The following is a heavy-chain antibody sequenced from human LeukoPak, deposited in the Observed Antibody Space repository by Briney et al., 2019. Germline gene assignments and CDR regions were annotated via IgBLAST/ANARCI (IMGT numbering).Heavy chain of an antibody. D-gene: IGHD4-17*01. CDR2: INPNSGNT. CDR3: ARDDYGDQHYYYYYGMDV. CDR1: GYTFTGYY. V-gene: IGHV1-18*04. J-gene: IGHJ6*02. Sequence: ASVKVSCKASGYTFTGYYMHWVRQAPGQGLEWMGWINPNSGNTNYAQKLQGRVTMTTDTSTSTAYMELRSLTSDDTAVYYCARDDYGDQHYYYYYGMDVWGQGTTVTVSS.